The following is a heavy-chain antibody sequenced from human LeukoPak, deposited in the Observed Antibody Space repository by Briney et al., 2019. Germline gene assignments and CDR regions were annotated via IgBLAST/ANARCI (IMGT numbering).Heavy chain of an antibody. V-gene: IGHV7-4-1*02. CDR1: GYTFTSYA. J-gene: IGHJ4*02. D-gene: IGHD6-19*01. Sequence: ASVKVSCKASGYTFTSYAMNWVRQAPGQGLEWMGWINTNTGNPTYAQGFTGRFVFSLDTSVSTANLQISSLQAEDTAVYYCARGQDSSGWYYFDHWGQGTLVTVSS. CDR3: ARGQDSSGWYYFDH. CDR2: INTNTGNP.